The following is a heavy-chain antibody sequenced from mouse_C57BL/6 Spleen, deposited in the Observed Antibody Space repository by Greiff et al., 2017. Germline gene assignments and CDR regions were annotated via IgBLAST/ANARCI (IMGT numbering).Heavy chain of an antibody. J-gene: IGHJ2*01. CDR2: INPSNGGP. V-gene: IGHV1-53*01. D-gene: IGHD3-2*02. Sequence: VKLMESGTELVKPGASVKLSCKASGYTFTSYWMHWVKQRPGQGLEWIGNINPSNGGPNYNEKFKSKATLTVDKSSSTAYMLLSSLTSEDYAVDYCARAAQATSGYWGQGTTLTVSS. CDR3: ARAAQATSGY. CDR1: GYTFTSYW.